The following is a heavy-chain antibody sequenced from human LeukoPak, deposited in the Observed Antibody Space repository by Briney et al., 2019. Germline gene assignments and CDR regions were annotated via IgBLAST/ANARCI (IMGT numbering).Heavy chain of an antibody. D-gene: IGHD3-10*01. CDR3: ARGRHGSGSYYLPNFDY. V-gene: IGHV4-34*01. Sequence: PSETLSLTCAVHGGSFSGYYWSWIRQPPGKGLEWIGEINHSGSTNYNPSLKSRVTISVDTSKNQFSLKLSSVTAADTAVYYCARGRHGSGSYYLPNFDYWGQGTLVTVSS. J-gene: IGHJ4*02. CDR1: GGSFSGYY. CDR2: INHSGST.